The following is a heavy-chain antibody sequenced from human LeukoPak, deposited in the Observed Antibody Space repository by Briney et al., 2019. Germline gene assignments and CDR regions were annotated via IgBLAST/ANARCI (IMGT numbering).Heavy chain of an antibody. CDR1: GYIFTSYG. Sequence: ASVKVSCKASGYIFTSYGISWVRQAPGQGLEWMGWINTYNGNTKYAQKVQGRVTMTTDTSTSTAYMEVRSLRSDDTAVYYCARAILTGYYTDYWGQGTLVTVSS. CDR3: ARAILTGYYTDY. J-gene: IGHJ4*02. CDR2: INTYNGNT. V-gene: IGHV1-18*01. D-gene: IGHD3-9*01.